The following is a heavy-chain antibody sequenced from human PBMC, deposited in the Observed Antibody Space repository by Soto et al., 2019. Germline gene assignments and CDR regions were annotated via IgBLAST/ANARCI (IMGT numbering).Heavy chain of an antibody. CDR1: GGTFSCYA. Sequence: VKVSGKASGGTFSCYAISWVRQAPGQGLEWMGGIIPIFGTANYAQKFQGRVTITADESTSTAYMELSSLRSEDTAVYYCARDTPYGDYIDYWGQGTLVTVSS. CDR3: ARDTPYGDYIDY. D-gene: IGHD4-17*01. V-gene: IGHV1-69*13. CDR2: IIPIFGTA. J-gene: IGHJ4*02.